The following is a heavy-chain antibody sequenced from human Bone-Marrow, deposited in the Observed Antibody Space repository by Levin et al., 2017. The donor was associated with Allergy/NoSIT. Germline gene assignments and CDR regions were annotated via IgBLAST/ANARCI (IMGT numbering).Heavy chain of an antibody. CDR1: GFPFHTSA. D-gene: IGHD6-19*01. J-gene: IGHJ4*02. Sequence: QHGESLKISCTASGFPFHTSAMTWVRQAPGQGLGWVSSISGDADMTSYADSVKGRFTVSRDNSKNMLFLQMDNLRVEDTAVFYCAKGSSGWFQETDSWGQGTLVTVSS. CDR2: ISGDADMT. CDR3: AKGSSGWFQETDS. V-gene: IGHV3-23*01.